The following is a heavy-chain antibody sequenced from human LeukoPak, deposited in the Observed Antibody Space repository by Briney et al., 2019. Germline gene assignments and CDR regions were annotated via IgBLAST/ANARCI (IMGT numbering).Heavy chain of an antibody. Sequence: GGSLRLSCAASGFTFTSYSMNWVRQVPGKGLEWVSTISGGGGSTYYADSVKGRFTISRDNSKNTLYLQVNSLRAEDTAVYYCAKGGKWDVTPFDYWGQGTLVTVSS. CDR1: GFTFTSYS. CDR2: ISGGGGST. CDR3: AKGGKWDVTPFDY. J-gene: IGHJ4*02. D-gene: IGHD1-26*01. V-gene: IGHV3-23*01.